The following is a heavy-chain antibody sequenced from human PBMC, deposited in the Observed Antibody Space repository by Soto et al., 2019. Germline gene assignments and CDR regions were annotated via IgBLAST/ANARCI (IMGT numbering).Heavy chain of an antibody. CDR1: GYTFTSYY. V-gene: IGHV1-46*01. Sequence: QVQLVQSGAEVKKPGASVKVSCKASGYTFTSYYMHWVRQAPGQGLEWMGIINPSGGSTRYAQKFQGRVTMTRDTSTSNVYVELSSLRSEDTAVYYCARGLIYDSSGYYFDYWGQGTLVTVSS. CDR2: INPSGGST. J-gene: IGHJ4*02. D-gene: IGHD3-22*01. CDR3: ARGLIYDSSGYYFDY.